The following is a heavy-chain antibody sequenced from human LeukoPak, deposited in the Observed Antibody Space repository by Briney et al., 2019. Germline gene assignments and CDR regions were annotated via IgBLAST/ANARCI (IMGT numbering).Heavy chain of an antibody. CDR2: FDPEVGET. D-gene: IGHD6-13*01. CDR3: ATDMGAAAGTSYYGMDV. V-gene: IGHV1-24*01. CDR1: GYTLTELS. Sequence: GASVKVSCKVSGYTLTELSMHWVRQAPGKGLEWMGGFDPEVGETIYAQKFQGRVTMTEDTSTDTAYMELSSLRSEDTAVYYCATDMGAAAGTSYYGMDVWGQGTTVTVSS. J-gene: IGHJ6*02.